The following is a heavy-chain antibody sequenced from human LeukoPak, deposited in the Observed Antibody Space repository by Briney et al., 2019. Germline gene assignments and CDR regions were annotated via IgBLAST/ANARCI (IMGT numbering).Heavy chain of an antibody. D-gene: IGHD3-22*01. CDR2: IYHSGST. CDR3: ARLRTMIGVGY. CDR1: GYSISSGYY. V-gene: IGHV4-38-2*01. Sequence: SETLSLTCAVSGYSISSGYYWGWIRQPPGKGLEWIGSIYHSGSTYYNPSLKSRVTISVDTSKNQFSLKLSSVTAADTAVYYCARLRTMIGVGYWGQGTPVTVSS. J-gene: IGHJ4*02.